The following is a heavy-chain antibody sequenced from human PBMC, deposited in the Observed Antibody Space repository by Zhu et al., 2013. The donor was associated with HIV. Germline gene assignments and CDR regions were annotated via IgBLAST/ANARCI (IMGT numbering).Heavy chain of an antibody. V-gene: IGHV1-46*01. CDR3: ARERPNTFIFDF. D-gene: IGHD2-2*02. Sequence: QVQLVQSGAEAKQPGASVKVSCKASGNTFTRDHIHWVRQAPGQGLQWMGIMKSTDDITTYTQKFQGRVTMTRDTSTSTAYMELTSLTSEDTAVYYCARERPNTFIFDFWGQGTLVTVSS. J-gene: IGHJ4*02. CDR2: MKSTDDIT. CDR1: GNTFTRDH.